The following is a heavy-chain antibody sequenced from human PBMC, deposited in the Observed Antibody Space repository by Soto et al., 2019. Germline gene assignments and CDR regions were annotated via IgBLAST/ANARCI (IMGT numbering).Heavy chain of an antibody. D-gene: IGHD1-26*01. J-gene: IGHJ4*02. CDR3: AGSYSGSYWSDY. Sequence: QVQLVESGGGVVQPGRSLRLSCAASGFTFSSYGMHWVRQAPGKGLEWVAVIWYDGSNKYYADSVKGRFTISRDNSKNTLYLQMNSLRAEDTAVYYCAGSYSGSYWSDYWGQGTQVTVSS. V-gene: IGHV3-33*01. CDR1: GFTFSSYG. CDR2: IWYDGSNK.